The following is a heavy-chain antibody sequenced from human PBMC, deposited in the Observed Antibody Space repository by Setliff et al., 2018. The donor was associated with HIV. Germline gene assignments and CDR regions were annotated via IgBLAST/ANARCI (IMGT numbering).Heavy chain of an antibody. D-gene: IGHD3-10*01. CDR1: GGYLSGYY. CDR2: INQSGHT. Sequence: KPSETLSLTCAVYGGYLSGYYWSWVRQSPGRGLEWIGEINQSGHTNFNPSLKSRLIISVDTSKSQFSLKLTSVTAADTALYYCAREGGQGYSGSGSFYHRNFDLWGRGTLVTVSS. V-gene: IGHV4-34*01. CDR3: AREGGQGYSGSGSFYHRNFDL. J-gene: IGHJ2*01.